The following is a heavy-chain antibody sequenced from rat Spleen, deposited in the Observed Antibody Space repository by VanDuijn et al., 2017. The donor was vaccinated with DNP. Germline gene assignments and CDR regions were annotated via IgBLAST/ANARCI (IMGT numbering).Heavy chain of an antibody. D-gene: IGHD1-1*01. CDR3: ARQPVKVYVMDA. CDR1: GFIFSNYW. J-gene: IGHJ2*01. V-gene: IGHV5-29*01. Sequence: EVQLVESGGGPVQPGRSLKLSCVASGFIFSNYWMTWIRQAPKKGLEWVATIIYDGSSTYYRDSVKGRFTISRDNAKSTLYLQMDSLRSEDTATYYCARQPVKVYVMDAWGQGVMVTVSS. CDR2: IIYDGSST.